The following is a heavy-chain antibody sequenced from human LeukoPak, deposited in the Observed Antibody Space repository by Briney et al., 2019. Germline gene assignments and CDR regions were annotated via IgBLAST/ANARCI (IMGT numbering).Heavy chain of an antibody. J-gene: IGHJ2*01. CDR1: GFPLGAYD. Sequence: GGSLRLSCATSGFPLGAYDMHWVRQAPGKGLEWVSAFGSAGDTYYPGAVRGRFTISRDYAKNSLYLQMNSLRAGDTAVYFCVRGALPGDNWYFDLWGRGTLVTVAS. CDR2: FGSAGDT. V-gene: IGHV3-13*01. CDR3: VRGALPGDNWYFDL.